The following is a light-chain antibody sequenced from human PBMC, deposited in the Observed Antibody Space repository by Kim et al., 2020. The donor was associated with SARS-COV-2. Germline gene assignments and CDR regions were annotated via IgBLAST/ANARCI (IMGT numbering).Light chain of an antibody. J-gene: IGLJ3*02. CDR3: QAWGSGIRV. V-gene: IGLV4-69*01. CDR1: SGHSSYA. CDR2: VNSDGSH. Sequence: ASVKLTCTLSSGHSSYAIAWHQQQPEKGPRYLMKVNSDGSHSKGDGIPDRFSGSSSGAERYLTISSLQSEDEADYYCQAWGSGIRVFGGGTKVTVL.